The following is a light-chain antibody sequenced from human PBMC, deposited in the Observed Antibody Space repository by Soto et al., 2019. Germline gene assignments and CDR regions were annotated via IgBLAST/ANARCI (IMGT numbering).Light chain of an antibody. V-gene: IGKV3-15*01. J-gene: IGKJ1*01. CDR1: QSVSSN. CDR2: GAS. Sequence: ESGMTQSPATLSVSPGERATLSCRASQSVSSNLAWYQQKPGQAPRLLIYGASTRATGIPARFSGSGSGTEFTLTISSLLSEDFAVYYCQQYNKWPPDPFGQGTKVDNK. CDR3: QQYNKWPPDP.